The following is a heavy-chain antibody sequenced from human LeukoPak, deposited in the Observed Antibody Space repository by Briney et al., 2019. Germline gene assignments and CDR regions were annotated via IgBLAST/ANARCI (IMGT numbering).Heavy chain of an antibody. CDR3: TRDLALGARVIELPYYGMDV. Sequence: GGSLRLSCAASGFTFSSYAMHWVRQAPGKGLEWVAVISYDGGNKYYADSVKGRFTISRDNSKNTLYLQMNSLRAEDTAVYYCTRDLALGARVIELPYYGMDVWGQGTTVTVSS. J-gene: IGHJ6*02. CDR1: GFTFSSYA. D-gene: IGHD1-26*01. V-gene: IGHV3-30-3*01. CDR2: ISYDGGNK.